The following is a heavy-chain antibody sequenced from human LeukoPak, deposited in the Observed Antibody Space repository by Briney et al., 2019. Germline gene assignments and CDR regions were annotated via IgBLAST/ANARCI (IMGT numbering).Heavy chain of an antibody. CDR3: AKESDGRYFDWQSGYSYGLGYYYGMDV. CDR2: ISGSGGST. Sequence: GGSLRLSCAASGFAFSSYAMSWVRQAPGEGLEWVSAISGSGGSTYYADSVKGRFTISRDNSKNTLYLQMNSLRAEDTAVYYCAKESDGRYFDWQSGYSYGLGYYYGMDVWGQGTTVTVSS. D-gene: IGHD5-18*01. J-gene: IGHJ6*02. CDR1: GFAFSSYA. V-gene: IGHV3-23*01.